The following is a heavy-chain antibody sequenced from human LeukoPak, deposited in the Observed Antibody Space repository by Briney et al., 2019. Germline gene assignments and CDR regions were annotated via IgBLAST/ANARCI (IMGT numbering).Heavy chain of an antibody. J-gene: IGHJ3*02. CDR2: ISYDGSNK. D-gene: IGHD6-19*01. V-gene: IGHV3-30*04. Sequence: GGSLRLSCAASGFTFSSYAMHWVRQAPGKGLEWVAVISYDGSNKYYADSVKGRFTISRDNSKNTLYLQMNSLRAEDTAVYYCARGLDLYSSGWNYAFDIWGQGTMVTVSS. CDR3: ARGLDLYSSGWNYAFDI. CDR1: GFTFSSYA.